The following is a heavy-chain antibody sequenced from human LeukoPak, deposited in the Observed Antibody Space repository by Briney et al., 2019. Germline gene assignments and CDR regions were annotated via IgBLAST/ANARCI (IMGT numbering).Heavy chain of an antibody. Sequence: SETLSLTCTVSGGSIRSYYWSWIRLPPGKGLEWIGYIYYSGITKYNPSLKSRVTITVDTARNQVSLKLNSVTAADTAGYYCARRQDYADYDLGAFDIWGQGTMVTVSS. J-gene: IGHJ3*02. D-gene: IGHD4-17*01. CDR3: ARRQDYADYDLGAFDI. CDR1: GGSIRSYY. CDR2: IYYSGIT. V-gene: IGHV4-59*01.